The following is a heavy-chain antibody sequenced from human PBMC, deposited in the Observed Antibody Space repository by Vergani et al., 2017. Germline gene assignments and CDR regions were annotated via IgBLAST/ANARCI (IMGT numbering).Heavy chain of an antibody. J-gene: IGHJ4*02. CDR3: ARVGYCSGGSCYSWAYFDY. CDR2: ISGSGGST. V-gene: IGHV3-23*04. D-gene: IGHD2-15*01. CDR1: GFTFSSYA. Sequence: VQLVESGGGVVQPGRSLRLSCAASGFTFSSYAMSWVRQAPGKGLEWVSAISGSGGSTYYADSVKGRFTISRDNSKNTLYLQMNSLRAEDTAVYYCARVGYCSGGSCYSWAYFDYGGQGTLVTVSS.